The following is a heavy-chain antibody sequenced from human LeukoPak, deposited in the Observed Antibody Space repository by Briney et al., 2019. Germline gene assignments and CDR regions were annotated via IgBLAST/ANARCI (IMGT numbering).Heavy chain of an antibody. V-gene: IGHV4-34*01. Sequence: SETLSLTCAVYGGSFSGYYWSWIRQPPGKGLEWIGEINHSGSTNYNPSLKSRVTISVDTSKNQFSLKLSSVTAADTAVYYCARGPHYYDILTGYYKYYFDYWGQGTLVTVSS. CDR3: ARGPHYYDILTGYYKYYFDY. D-gene: IGHD3-9*01. CDR2: INHSGST. CDR1: GGSFSGYY. J-gene: IGHJ4*02.